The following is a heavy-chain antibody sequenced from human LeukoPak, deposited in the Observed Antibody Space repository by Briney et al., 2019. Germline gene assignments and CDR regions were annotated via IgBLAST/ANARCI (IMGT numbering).Heavy chain of an antibody. Sequence: ASVKVSCKGSGYTFTNYAVHWVRQAPGQRLEWLGWINPDNGDTKYSQNFQGRVTVTSDTSAATAYVELNSLTSEDTAVYYCARERWHCRVNCYSVYYYALDVWGQGTTVTVFS. CDR3: ARERWHCRVNCYSVYYYALDV. V-gene: IGHV1-3*01. D-gene: IGHD2-15*01. J-gene: IGHJ6*02. CDR1: GYTFTNYA. CDR2: INPDNGDT.